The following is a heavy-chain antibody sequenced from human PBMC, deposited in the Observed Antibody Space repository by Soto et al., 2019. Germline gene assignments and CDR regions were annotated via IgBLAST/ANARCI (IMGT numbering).Heavy chain of an antibody. CDR1: GGSISSYY. CDR3: ARRWGFTLDY. CDR2: IYYSGST. V-gene: IGHV4-59*08. D-gene: IGHD1-26*01. J-gene: IGHJ4*02. Sequence: QVQLQESGPGLVKPSETLSLTCTVSGGSISSYYWSWIRQPPGKGLEWIGYIYYSGSTTYNPSLKTRVTTSVDTSKTQSSLKLSSVTAADTAVYFCARRWGFTLDYWGQGTLVTVSS.